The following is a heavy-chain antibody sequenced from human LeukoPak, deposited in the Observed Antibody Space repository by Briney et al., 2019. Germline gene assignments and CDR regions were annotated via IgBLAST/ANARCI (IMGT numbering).Heavy chain of an antibody. CDR1: GGSFSGYY. CDR3: ARKYCSGGSCYPQYFQH. J-gene: IGHJ1*01. V-gene: IGHV4-34*01. CDR2: IYHSGST. D-gene: IGHD2-15*01. Sequence: SETLSLTCAVYGGSFSGYYWSWIRQPPGKGLEWIGEIYHSGSTNYNPSLKSRVTISVDTSKNQFSLKLSSVTAADTAVYYCARKYCSGGSCYPQYFQHWGQGTLVTVSS.